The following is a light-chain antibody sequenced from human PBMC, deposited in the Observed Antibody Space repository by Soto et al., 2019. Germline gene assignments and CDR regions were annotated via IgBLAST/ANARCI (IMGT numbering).Light chain of an antibody. V-gene: IGKV3-20*01. J-gene: IGKJ1*01. Sequence: VLTQSPGTLSWSLGDRVTLSCRASQTVDHAYVAWYQQRPGQAPSLLIYGASTRAADVPERFSGSGSGTDFSLTISRLEPEDSAVYYCQQYGNSPWTFGQGTKVEIK. CDR1: QTVDHAY. CDR2: GAS. CDR3: QQYGNSPWT.